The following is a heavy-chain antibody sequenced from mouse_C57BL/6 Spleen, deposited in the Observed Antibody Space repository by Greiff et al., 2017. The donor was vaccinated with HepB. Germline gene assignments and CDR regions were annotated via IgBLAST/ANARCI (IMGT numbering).Heavy chain of an antibody. Sequence: QVQLKQPGAELVRPGSSVKLSCKASGYTFTSYWMHWVKQRPIQGLEWIGNIDPSDSETHYNQKFKDKATLTVDKSFSTSFMQLSSLTSEDSAVYYCARTFYGSSPWYFDVWGTGTTVTVSS. CDR3: ARTFYGSSPWYFDV. J-gene: IGHJ1*03. D-gene: IGHD1-1*01. CDR2: IDPSDSET. CDR1: GYTFTSYW. V-gene: IGHV1-52*01.